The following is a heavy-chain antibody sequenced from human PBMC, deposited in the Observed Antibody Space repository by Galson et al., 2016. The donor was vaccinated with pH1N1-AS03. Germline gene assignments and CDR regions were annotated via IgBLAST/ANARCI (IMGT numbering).Heavy chain of an antibody. CDR1: GYNFVTYG. CDR2: INPYSTNT. Sequence: SVKVSCKASGYNFVTYGITWVRQGPGQGLEWMGWINPYSTNTNYAKKVQDRVTMTADTSTTTPHLDLRNLGSDDTAVYYCARVVAGRPFLIDYWGQGTLVIVSS. D-gene: IGHD6-6*01. J-gene: IGHJ4*02. V-gene: IGHV1-18*01. CDR3: ARVVAGRPFLIDY.